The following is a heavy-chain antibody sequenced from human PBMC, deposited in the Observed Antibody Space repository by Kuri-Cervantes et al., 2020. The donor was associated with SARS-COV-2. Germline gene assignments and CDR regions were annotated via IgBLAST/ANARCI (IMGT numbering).Heavy chain of an antibody. J-gene: IGHJ4*02. CDR1: GFSLSTSGMC. D-gene: IGHD3-10*01. CDR3: ARYKTYYYGSGSYPYHDY. CDR2: IDWDDDK. V-gene: IGHV2-70*01. Sequence: SGPTLVKPTQTLTLTCTFSGFSLSTSGMCVSWIRQPPGKALEWLALIDWDDDKYYSTSLKTRLTISKDTSKNQVVLTMTNMDPVDTATYYCARYKTYYYGSGSYPYHDYWGQGTLVTVSS.